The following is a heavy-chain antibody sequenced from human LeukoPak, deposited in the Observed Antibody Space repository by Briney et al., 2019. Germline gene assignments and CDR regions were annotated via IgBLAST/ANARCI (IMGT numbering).Heavy chain of an antibody. Sequence: ASVKVSCKASGYTFTSYDINWVRQATGQGLEWMGWMNPNSGNTGYAQKFQGRVTITRNTSISTAYMELSSLRSEDTAVYYCARGQYYYGSGSHRFDYWGQGTLVTVSS. CDR2: MNPNSGNT. J-gene: IGHJ4*02. D-gene: IGHD3-10*01. V-gene: IGHV1-8*03. CDR1: GYTFTSYD. CDR3: ARGQYYYGSGSHRFDY.